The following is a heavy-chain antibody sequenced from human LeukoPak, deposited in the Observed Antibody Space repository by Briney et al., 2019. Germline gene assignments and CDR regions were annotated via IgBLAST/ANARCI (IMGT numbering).Heavy chain of an antibody. CDR1: GFTFSNYW. V-gene: IGHV3-23*01. D-gene: IGHD5-24*01. Sequence: GGSLRLSCAASGFTFSNYWMNWVRQAPGKGLEWVSGIGASGGSTFYADSVKGRFTISRDNSKNTVYLQINSLRAEDTAVYYCAKDLGQRWLQSDAFDIWGQGTMVIVSS. J-gene: IGHJ3*02. CDR3: AKDLGQRWLQSDAFDI. CDR2: IGASGGST.